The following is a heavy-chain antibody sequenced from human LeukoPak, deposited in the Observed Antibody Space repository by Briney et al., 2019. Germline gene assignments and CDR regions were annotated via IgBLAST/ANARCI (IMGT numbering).Heavy chain of an antibody. CDR2: SNPNSGGT. V-gene: IGHV1-2*02. CDR1: GYTFTGYY. D-gene: IGHD3-10*01. CDR3: ARDPFTKVRGVISDDDY. Sequence: ASVKVSCKASGYTFTGYYMHWVRQAPGQGLEWMGWSNPNSGGTNYAQKFQGRVTITRDTSISTAYMELSRLRSDDTAVYYCARDPFTKVRGVISDDDYWGQGTLVTVSS. J-gene: IGHJ4*02.